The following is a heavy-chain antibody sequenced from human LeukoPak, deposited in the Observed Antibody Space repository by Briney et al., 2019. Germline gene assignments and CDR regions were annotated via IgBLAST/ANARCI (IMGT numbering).Heavy chain of an antibody. Sequence: GGSLRLSCAASGFTFSSYGMHWVRQAPGKGLEWVAVISYDGSSKYYADSVKGRFTISRDNSKNTLYLQMNSLRAEDTAVYYCAKAIGGSCYGCLDYWGQGTLVTVSS. CDR1: GFTFSSYG. CDR3: AKAIGGSCYGCLDY. J-gene: IGHJ4*02. V-gene: IGHV3-30*18. CDR2: ISYDGSSK. D-gene: IGHD2-15*01.